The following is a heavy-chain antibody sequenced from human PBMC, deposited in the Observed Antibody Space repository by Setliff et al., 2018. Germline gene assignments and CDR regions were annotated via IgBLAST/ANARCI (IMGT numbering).Heavy chain of an antibody. CDR1: GYTFTLYY. V-gene: IGHV1-2*06. CDR2: INANSGGT. Sequence: ASVKVSCKASGYTFTLYYLHWVRQAPGQGLEWMGRINANSGGTNYAQKFQGRVTMTRDTSISTAYMDLSRLRSDDTAVYYCARDRVWGTLDAFDIWGQGTVVTVS. D-gene: IGHD3-16*01. J-gene: IGHJ3*02. CDR3: ARDRVWGTLDAFDI.